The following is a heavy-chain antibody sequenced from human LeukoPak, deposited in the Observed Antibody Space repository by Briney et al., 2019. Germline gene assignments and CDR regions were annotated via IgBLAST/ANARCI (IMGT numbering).Heavy chain of an antibody. CDR1: GFTFSSYW. CDR2: INSDGSST. CDR3: AKTLGRGGFDY. D-gene: IGHD3-16*01. V-gene: IGHV3-74*01. J-gene: IGHJ4*02. Sequence: GGSLRLSCAASGFTFSSYWMHWVRHAPGKGLVWVSRINSDGSSTSYADSVKGRFTISRDNAKNTLYLQMNSLRAEDTAVYYCAKTLGRGGFDYWGQGTLVTVSS.